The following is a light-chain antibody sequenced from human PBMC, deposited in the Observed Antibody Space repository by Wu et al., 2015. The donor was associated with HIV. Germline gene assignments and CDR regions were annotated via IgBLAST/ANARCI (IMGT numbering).Light chain of an antibody. Sequence: EIVLTQSPGTLPLSPGERATLSCRASQSVSNSYLAWYQHKPGQAPRLLIYGASSRATGIPDRFSGSGSGTDFTLTISRLEPEDFAVYYCQQYGSSPRTFGQGTKLEIK. J-gene: IGKJ2*01. CDR1: QSVSNSY. CDR3: QQYGSSPRT. CDR2: GAS. V-gene: IGKV3-20*01.